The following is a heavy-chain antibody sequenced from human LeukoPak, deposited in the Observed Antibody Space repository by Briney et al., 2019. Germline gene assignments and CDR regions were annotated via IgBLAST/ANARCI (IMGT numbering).Heavy chain of an antibody. CDR2: IYTSGST. Sequence: SETLSLTRTVSGGSISSYYWSWIRQPAGKGLEWIGRIYTSGSTNYNPSLKSRVTMSVDTSKNQFSLKLSSVTAADTAVYYCARAPPHHDSSGYYSSDAFDIWGQGTMVTVSS. J-gene: IGHJ3*02. CDR3: ARAPPHHDSSGYYSSDAFDI. D-gene: IGHD3-22*01. CDR1: GGSISSYY. V-gene: IGHV4-4*07.